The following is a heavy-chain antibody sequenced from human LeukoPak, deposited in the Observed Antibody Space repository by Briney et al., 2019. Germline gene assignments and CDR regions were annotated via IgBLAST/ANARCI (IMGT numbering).Heavy chain of an antibody. Sequence: ASVKVSCKASGGTFSSYAISWVRQAPGQGLEWMGGIIPIFGTANYAQKFQGRVTITADESTSTAYMELSSLRSEDTAVYYCASRNCGGDCSMDDAFDIWGQGTMVTVSS. CDR1: GGTFSSYA. V-gene: IGHV1-69*13. J-gene: IGHJ3*02. CDR3: ASRNCGGDCSMDDAFDI. D-gene: IGHD2-21*01. CDR2: IIPIFGTA.